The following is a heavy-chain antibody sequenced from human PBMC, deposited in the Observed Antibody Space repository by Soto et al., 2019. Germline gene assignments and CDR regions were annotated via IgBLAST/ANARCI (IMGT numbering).Heavy chain of an antibody. CDR1: GGSFSGYY. CDR2: INHSGST. J-gene: IGHJ4*02. Sequence: WETLSLTGAVYGGSFSGYYWSWIRQPPGKGLEWIGEINHSGSTNYNPSLKSRVTISVDTSKNQFSLKLSSVTAADTAVYYCARSSSSSWYYWGQGTLVTVSS. V-gene: IGHV4-34*01. D-gene: IGHD6-13*01. CDR3: ARSSSSSWYY.